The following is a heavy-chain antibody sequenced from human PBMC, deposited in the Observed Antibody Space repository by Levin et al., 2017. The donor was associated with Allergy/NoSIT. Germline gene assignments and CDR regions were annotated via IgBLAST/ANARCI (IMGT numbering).Heavy chain of an antibody. Sequence: GGFLRLSCAASGSTFNSYAMYWVRQAPGKGLEWVAVISYDGAETYSADSLKGRFSISRDNSKNTLYLQMNSLKTEDTAVYFCARDSTYYDSRGLSRDYYYYGMDVWGQGTTVTVSS. CDR1: GSTFNSYA. D-gene: IGHD3-22*01. J-gene: IGHJ6*02. CDR3: ARDSTYYDSRGLSRDYYYYGMDV. CDR2: ISYDGAET. V-gene: IGHV3-30*04.